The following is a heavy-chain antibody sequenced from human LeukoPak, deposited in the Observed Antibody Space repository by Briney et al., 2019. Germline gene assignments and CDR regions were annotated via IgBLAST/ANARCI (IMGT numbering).Heavy chain of an antibody. J-gene: IGHJ4*02. CDR1: GFTFSSYG. Sequence: PGGSLRLSCVASGFTFSSYGMHWVRQAPGKGLEWVAVISYDGSNKYYADSVKGRFTISRDNSENTLYLQMNSLRAEDMAVYYCAKDRSTAIVGATRLDYWGQGTLVTVSS. CDR3: AKDRSTAIVGATRLDY. V-gene: IGHV3-30*18. D-gene: IGHD1-26*01. CDR2: ISYDGSNK.